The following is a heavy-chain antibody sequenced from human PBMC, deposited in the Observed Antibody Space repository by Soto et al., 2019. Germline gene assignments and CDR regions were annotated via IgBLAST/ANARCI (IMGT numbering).Heavy chain of an antibody. D-gene: IGHD6-19*01. CDR2: INPNSGGT. CDR3: ASRSSGWYQTLDY. V-gene: IGHV1-2*02. CDR1: GYTFTGYY. J-gene: IGHJ4*02. Sequence: ASVKVSCKASGYTFTGYYMHWVRQAPGQGLEWMGWINPNSGGTNYAQRFQGRVTMTRDTSISTAYMELSRLRSDDTAVYYCASRSSGWYQTLDYWGQGTLVTVSS.